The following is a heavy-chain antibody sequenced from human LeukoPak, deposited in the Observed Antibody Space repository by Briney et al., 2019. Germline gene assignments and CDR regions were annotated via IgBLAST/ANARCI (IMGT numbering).Heavy chain of an antibody. CDR2: IFYSGST. J-gene: IGHJ4*02. D-gene: IGHD2-15*01. CDR3: ARAVAAITIDC. Sequence: SETLSLTCTVSRGSISTSNYYWGWVRQPPGKALEWIGNIFYSGSTYYSPSLKSRVTISLDTSKNQFSLKLSSVTAADTAVYYCARAVAAITIDCWGQGTLVTVSS. V-gene: IGHV4-39*07. CDR1: RGSISTSNYY.